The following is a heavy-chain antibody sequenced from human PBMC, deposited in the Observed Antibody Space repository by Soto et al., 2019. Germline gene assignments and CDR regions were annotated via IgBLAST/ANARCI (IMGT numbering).Heavy chain of an antibody. D-gene: IGHD3-3*01. J-gene: IGHJ4*02. CDR1: GGSFKSGSYS. Sequence: SETLSLTCTVSGGSFKSGSYSWSWLRQPPGKGLEWIGGVYHTGRTSYNPSLKSRVSISMDTSKNQFSLNLDSVTAADTAVYFCARDFAYFDSWGQGTLVTVSS. CDR3: ARDFAYFDS. CDR2: VYHTGRT. V-gene: IGHV4-61*01.